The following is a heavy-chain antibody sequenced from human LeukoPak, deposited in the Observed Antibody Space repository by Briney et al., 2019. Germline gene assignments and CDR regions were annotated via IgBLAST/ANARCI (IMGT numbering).Heavy chain of an antibody. J-gene: IGHJ5*02. V-gene: IGHV4-59*01. CDR1: GGSISSYY. CDR3: ARGGSDIVVVPATFDP. Sequence: PSETLSLTCTVSGGSISSYYWSWIRQPPGKGLEWIGYIYYSGSTNYNPSLKNRVTISVDTSKNQFSLKLSSVTAADTAVYYCARGGSDIVVVPATFDPWGQGTLVTVSS. D-gene: IGHD2-2*01. CDR2: IYYSGST.